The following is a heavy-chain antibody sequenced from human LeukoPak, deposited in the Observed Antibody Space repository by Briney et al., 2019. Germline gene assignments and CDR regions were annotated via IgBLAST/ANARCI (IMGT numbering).Heavy chain of an antibody. CDR2: IYYSGST. J-gene: IGHJ4*02. D-gene: IGHD4-11*01. CDR1: GGSISSYY. CDR3: ARHFSSNYVDGTYYFDY. Sequence: SETLSLTCTVSGGSISSYYWSWIRQPPGKGLEWIGYIYYSGSTSYNPSLKSRVTISVDTSKNQFSLKLSSVTAADTAVYYCARHFSSNYVDGTYYFDYWGQGTLVTVSS. V-gene: IGHV4-59*08.